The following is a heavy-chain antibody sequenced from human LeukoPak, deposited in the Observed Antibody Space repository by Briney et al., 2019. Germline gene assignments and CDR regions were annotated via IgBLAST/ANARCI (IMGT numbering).Heavy chain of an antibody. J-gene: IGHJ6*03. V-gene: IGHV3-74*01. CDR2: IDSSGIGT. Sequence: GGSLRLSCAASGFTFSSYWMSWVRQVPGKGLVWVSRIDSSGIGTSYADSVKGRFTISRDNAKNTLYLQMNSLRAEDTAVYYCARVGPIEVAGTHPDYYYYYMDVWGKGTTVTISS. CDR1: GFTFSSYW. D-gene: IGHD6-19*01. CDR3: ARVGPIEVAGTHPDYYYYYMDV.